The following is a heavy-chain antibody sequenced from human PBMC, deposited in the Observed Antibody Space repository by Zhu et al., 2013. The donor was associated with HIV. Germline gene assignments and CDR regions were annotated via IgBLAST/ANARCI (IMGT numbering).Heavy chain of an antibody. CDR1: GHSLTDYF. V-gene: IGHV1-2*02. D-gene: IGHD7-27*01. CDR2: INFNSGDT. J-gene: IGHJ3*02. Sequence: QVQVVQSGAEVKTPGASVKVSCKASGHSLTDYFFHWVRQAPGQGLEWMGWINFNSGDTKPTQKFQGRVAMTRDTSINTFYMELRSLRSDDTALYYCVREFRLTGDRGAFDIWGQRDKWSPSPQ. CDR3: VREFRLTGDRGAFDI.